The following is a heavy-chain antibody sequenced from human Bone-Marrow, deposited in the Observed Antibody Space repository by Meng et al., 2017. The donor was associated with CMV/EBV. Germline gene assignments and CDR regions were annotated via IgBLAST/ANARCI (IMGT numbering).Heavy chain of an antibody. J-gene: IGHJ4*02. Sequence: SETLSLTCAVYGGSISSSSYYWGWIRQPPGKGLEWIGSIYYSGSTYYNPSLKSRVTISVDTSKNQFSLKLSSVTAADTAVYYCARGWELAPFDYWGQGTLVTVSS. CDR3: ARGWELAPFDY. CDR1: GGSISSSSYY. D-gene: IGHD1-26*01. CDR2: IYYSGST. V-gene: IGHV4-39*07.